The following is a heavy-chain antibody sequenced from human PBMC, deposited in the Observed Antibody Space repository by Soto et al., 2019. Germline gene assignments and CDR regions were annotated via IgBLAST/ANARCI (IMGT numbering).Heavy chain of an antibody. Sequence: QVHLQESGPGLVRPSETLSLTCTVSGGSFKSGSYYWSWIRQPPGKGLEWIGYVYHTGRTDYNPSLEGRVAISMDTAKNQFSLDLDSVTPADTAVYFCASDFDYFDSWGQGTLVTVS. CDR3: ASDFDYFDS. D-gene: IGHD3-3*01. CDR2: VYHTGRT. J-gene: IGHJ4*02. V-gene: IGHV4-61*01. CDR1: GGSFKSGSYY.